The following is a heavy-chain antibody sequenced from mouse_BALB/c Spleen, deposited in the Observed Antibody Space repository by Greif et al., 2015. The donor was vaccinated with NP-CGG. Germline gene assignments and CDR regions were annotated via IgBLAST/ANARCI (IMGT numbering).Heavy chain of an antibody. V-gene: IGHV1-74*01. Sequence: VQLVESGAELVRPGASVKLSCKASGYSFTSYWMNWVKQRPGQGLEWIGMIHPSGSETRLNQKFKDKATLTVDKSSSTAYMQLSSPTSEDSAVYYCAIYYGYAQGFAYWGQGTLVTVSA. D-gene: IGHD2-2*01. CDR3: AIYYGYAQGFAY. CDR2: IHPSGSET. CDR1: GYSFTSYW. J-gene: IGHJ3*01.